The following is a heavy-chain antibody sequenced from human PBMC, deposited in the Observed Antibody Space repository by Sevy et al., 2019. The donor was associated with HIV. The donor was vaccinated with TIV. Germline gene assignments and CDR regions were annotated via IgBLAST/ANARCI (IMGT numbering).Heavy chain of an antibody. CDR1: GFTFSDYA. Sequence: GGSLRLSCAASGFTFSDYAMHWVRQVPGKGLEWVSGISWNSGAMGYADSVQGRYTISRDNAKNSLYLQMNSVRAEDTALYYCGRALGYGVINSCYGGAVNAFDLWGQGTMVTVSS. CDR2: ISWNSGAM. CDR3: GRALGYGVINSCYGGAVNAFDL. J-gene: IGHJ3*01. D-gene: IGHD2-2*01. V-gene: IGHV3-9*01.